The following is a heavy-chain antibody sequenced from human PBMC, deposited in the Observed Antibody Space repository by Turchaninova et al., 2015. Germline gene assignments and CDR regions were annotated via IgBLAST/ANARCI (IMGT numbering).Heavy chain of an antibody. CDR1: GYTLRDYQ. J-gene: IGHJ4*02. D-gene: IGHD5-24*01. CDR3: ARNKDGLGY. CDR2: IHPNSGCT. Sequence: VQXXQSGAXVKXXXVSXXXSCKGSGYTLRDYQIDRVRQAPGQGLEWMGWIHPNSGCTSYAQKFQGRVTRTRDTSIGTAYLELSSLTSDDTAVYYCARNKDGLGYWGQGTLVTVSS. V-gene: IGHV1-2*02.